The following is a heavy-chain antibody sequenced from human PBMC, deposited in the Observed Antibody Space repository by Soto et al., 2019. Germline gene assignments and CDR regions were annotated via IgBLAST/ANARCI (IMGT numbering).Heavy chain of an antibody. D-gene: IGHD3-22*01. CDR1: GDSFTSCA. CDR3: ARALDDYYDSFLDY. CDR2: INAGNGNT. Sequence: ASVNVSCNAPGDSFTSCAMHWVRQAPGQRLEWMGWINAGNGNTKYSQKFQGRVTITRDTSASTAYMELSSLRSEDTAVYYCARALDDYYDSFLDYWGQGTLVTVSS. J-gene: IGHJ4*02. V-gene: IGHV1-3*01.